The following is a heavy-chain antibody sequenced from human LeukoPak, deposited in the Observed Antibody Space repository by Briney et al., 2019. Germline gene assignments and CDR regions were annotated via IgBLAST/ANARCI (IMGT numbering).Heavy chain of an antibody. CDR2: IYYSGST. V-gene: IGHV4-59*01. J-gene: IGHJ4*02. Sequence: SETLSLTCTVSGGSIVSYYWSWIRQPPGKGLEWIGYIYYSGSTNYNPSLKSRVTISVDTSKNQFSLKLSSVTAADTAVYYCARHTRYGDYLPIDYWGQGTLVTVSS. CDR3: ARHTRYGDYLPIDY. CDR1: GGSIVSYY. D-gene: IGHD4-17*01.